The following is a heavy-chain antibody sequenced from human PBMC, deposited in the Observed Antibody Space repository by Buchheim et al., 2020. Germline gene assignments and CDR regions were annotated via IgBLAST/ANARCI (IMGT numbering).Heavy chain of an antibody. CDR3: AKDVDTMIVVVTSGGMDV. V-gene: IGHV3-30*18. Sequence: QVQLVESGGGVVQPGRSLRLSCAASGFTFSSYGMHWVRQAPGKGLEWVAVISYDGSNKYYADSVKGRFTISRDNSKNTLYLQMNSLRAEDTAVYYCAKDVDTMIVVVTSGGMDVWGQGTT. CDR2: ISYDGSNK. CDR1: GFTFSSYG. J-gene: IGHJ6*02. D-gene: IGHD3-22*01.